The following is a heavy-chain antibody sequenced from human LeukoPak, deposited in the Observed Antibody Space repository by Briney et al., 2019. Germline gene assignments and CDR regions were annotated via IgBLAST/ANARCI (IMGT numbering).Heavy chain of an antibody. CDR3: AGGDGWFGELLSFDY. D-gene: IGHD3-10*01. Sequence: SGGSLRLSCEASGFIFSDHHMDWVRQAPGKGLEWVSHISGSNNTKYYADSVKGRFTISRDNAKNSLYLQMNSLRDEDTAVYFCAGGDGWFGELLSFDYWGQGTLVTVSS. CDR1: GFIFSDHH. J-gene: IGHJ4*02. CDR2: ISGSNNTK. V-gene: IGHV3-48*02.